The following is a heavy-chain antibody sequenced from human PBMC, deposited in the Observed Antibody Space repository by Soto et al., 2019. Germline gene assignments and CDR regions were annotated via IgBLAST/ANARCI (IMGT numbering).Heavy chain of an antibody. CDR1: CGSISSYY. CDR2: IYYSGST. CDR3: ARTPATVTTREPYGMDV. Sequence: SETLSLTCTVSCGSISSYYWSWIRQPPGKGLEWIGYIYYSGSTNYNPSLKSRVTISVDTSKNQFSLKLSSVTAADTAVYYCARTPATVTTREPYGMDVWGQGTTVTVSS. D-gene: IGHD4-17*01. V-gene: IGHV4-59*01. J-gene: IGHJ6*02.